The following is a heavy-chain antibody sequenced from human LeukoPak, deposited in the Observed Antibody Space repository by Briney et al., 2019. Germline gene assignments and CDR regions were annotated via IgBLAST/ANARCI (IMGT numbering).Heavy chain of an antibody. V-gene: IGHV4-39*07. CDR3: ARGPVGAMGDAFDI. J-gene: IGHJ3*02. D-gene: IGHD1-26*01. CDR2: IYYSGST. CDR1: GGSISSSSYY. Sequence: SETLSLTCTVSGGSISSSSYYWGWIRQPPGKGLEWIGSIYYSGSTYYNPSLKSRVTISVDTSKNQFSLKLNSVTAADTAVYYCARGPVGAMGDAFDIWGQGTMVTVSS.